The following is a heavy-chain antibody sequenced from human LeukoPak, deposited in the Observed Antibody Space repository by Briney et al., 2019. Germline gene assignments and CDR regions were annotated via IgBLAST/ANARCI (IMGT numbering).Heavy chain of an antibody. CDR1: GYTFTSYG. J-gene: IGHJ4*02. Sequence: ASVKVSCKASGYTFTSYGINWVRQAPGQGLEWMGWISAYNGKTNYAQKLQGRVTMTTDTSTSTAYMELRSPRSDDTAVYYCARDDALVATGSFDYWGQGTLVTVSS. CDR2: ISAYNGKT. D-gene: IGHD5-12*01. V-gene: IGHV1-18*01. CDR3: ARDDALVATGSFDY.